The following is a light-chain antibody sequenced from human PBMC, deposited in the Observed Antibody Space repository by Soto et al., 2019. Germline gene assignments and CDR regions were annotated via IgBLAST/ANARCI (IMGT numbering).Light chain of an antibody. Sequence: EIVMTQSPATLSVSPGERATLSCRASQSVSSNLAWYQQKPGQAPRLLIYAASTRATGIPARFGGSGSGTEFTLTISSLQSEDFAVYYCQHYNNWPYTFGQGTKLEIK. CDR2: AAS. CDR3: QHYNNWPYT. V-gene: IGKV3-15*01. J-gene: IGKJ2*01. CDR1: QSVSSN.